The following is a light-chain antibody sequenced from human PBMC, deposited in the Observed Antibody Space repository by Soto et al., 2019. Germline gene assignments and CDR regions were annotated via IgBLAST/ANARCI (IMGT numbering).Light chain of an antibody. J-gene: IGLJ3*02. CDR2: DVS. V-gene: IGLV2-14*01. CDR3: SSYTSRSILL. CDR1: SSDVGGYKD. Sequence: QSALTQPASVSGSPGQSITISCIGTSSDVGGYKDVAWYQQHPGKAPKLLIYDVSYRPSGVSNRFSGSKSGNTASLTISGLQAEDEADYYCSSYTSRSILLFGGGTKVTVL.